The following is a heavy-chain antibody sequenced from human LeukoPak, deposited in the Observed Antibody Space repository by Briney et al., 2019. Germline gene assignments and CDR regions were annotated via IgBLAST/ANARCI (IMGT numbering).Heavy chain of an antibody. D-gene: IGHD3-22*01. V-gene: IGHV4-59*01. CDR3: ARDMRGYSDDASFISFDI. J-gene: IGHJ3*02. Sequence: SETLSLTCTVSGGSISGFSWSWIRQPPGKGLEWIGYIYYSGSTTYNPSLKSRVTISVDTSKKQFSLKLASVTAADTAIYYCARDMRGYSDDASFISFDIWGRGTVVTVSS. CDR1: GGSISGFS. CDR2: IYYSGST.